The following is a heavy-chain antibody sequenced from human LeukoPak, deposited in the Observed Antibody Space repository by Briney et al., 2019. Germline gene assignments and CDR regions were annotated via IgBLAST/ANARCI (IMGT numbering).Heavy chain of an antibody. CDR2: IYHSGST. J-gene: IGHJ3*02. CDR3: ASTLTVTDDAFDI. Sequence: SETLSLTCAVSGGSISSSNWWSWVRQPPGKGLEWIGEIYHSGSTNYNPSLKSRVTISVDTSKNQFSLKLSSVTAADTAVYYCASTLTVTDDAFDIWGQGTMVTVSS. CDR1: GGSISSSNW. D-gene: IGHD4-17*01. V-gene: IGHV4-4*02.